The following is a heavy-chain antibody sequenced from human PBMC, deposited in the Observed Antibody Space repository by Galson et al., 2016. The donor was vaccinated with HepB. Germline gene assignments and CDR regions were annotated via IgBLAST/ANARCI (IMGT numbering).Heavy chain of an antibody. V-gene: IGHV3-15*01. J-gene: IGHJ4*02. CDR2: IKSKPEGGTT. CDR1: GFTASNTW. Sequence: SLRLSCAVSGFTASNTWINWVRQAPGKGLEWVGRIKSKPEGGTTDYAAPVEGRFTISRDDLKNTLYLQMNSLKTEDTAVYCCTRLTMTANYWGQGTLVTVSS. CDR3: TRLTMTANY. D-gene: IGHD2-21*02.